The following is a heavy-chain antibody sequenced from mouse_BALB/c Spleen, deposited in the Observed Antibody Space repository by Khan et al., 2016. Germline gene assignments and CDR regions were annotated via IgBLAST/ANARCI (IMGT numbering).Heavy chain of an antibody. D-gene: IGHD2-1*01. CDR2: INTYTGET. J-gene: IGHJ1*01. CDR1: GYTLANYG. CDR3: ARDFGNYGYFDV. Sequence: QIQLVQSGPELKKPGETVKISCKASGYTLANYGVIWVKQAPGKGLKWMVWINTYTGETIYTDDFKGRFAFSLETSDNLVYLEINNLKNEDTATYFCARDFGNYGYFDVWGAGTTVTVSS. V-gene: IGHV9-3-1*01.